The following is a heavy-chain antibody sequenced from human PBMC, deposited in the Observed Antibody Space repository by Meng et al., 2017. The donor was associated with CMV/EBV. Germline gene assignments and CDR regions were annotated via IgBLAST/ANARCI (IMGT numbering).Heavy chain of an antibody. CDR2: IYWDDDK. CDR1: GFPLSTSGVG. Sequence: QVNLQDACPTLVKPTQTRTSTCTFSGFPLSTSGVGFGWIRQPPGKALEWLALIYWDDDKRYSPSLKSRLTITKDTSKNQVVLTMTNMDPVDTATYYCAHRGRIAAAGTDWFDPWGQGTLVTVSS. D-gene: IGHD6-13*01. CDR3: AHRGRIAAAGTDWFDP. V-gene: IGHV2-5*02. J-gene: IGHJ5*02.